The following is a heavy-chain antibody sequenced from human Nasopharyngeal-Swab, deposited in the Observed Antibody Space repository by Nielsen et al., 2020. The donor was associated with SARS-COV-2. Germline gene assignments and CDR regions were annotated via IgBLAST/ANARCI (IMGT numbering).Heavy chain of an antibody. J-gene: IGHJ5*01. V-gene: IGHV3-74*01. CDR2: INRDGSAT. D-gene: IGHD2-2*01. CDR3: ARDCDTTTCYRSAADT. CDR1: GFTFSSYW. Sequence: GESLKISCAASGFTFSSYWMHWVRQAPGKGLMWVARINRDGSATNYADSVKGRFTISRDNAKNTLYLQMNTLSAEDTGVYYCARDCDTTTCYRSAADTWGQGTLVTVSS.